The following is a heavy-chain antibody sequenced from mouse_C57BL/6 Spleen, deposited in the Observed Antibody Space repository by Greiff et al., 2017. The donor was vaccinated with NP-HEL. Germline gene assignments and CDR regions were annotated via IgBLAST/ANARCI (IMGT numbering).Heavy chain of an antibody. CDR1: GFTFNTYA. CDR3: VRDSYYWSPGHY. Sequence: EVQLVESGGGLVQPKGSLKLSCAASGFTFNTYAMHWVRQAPGRGLEWVGSIRSKSSNYATYYADSVKDRFTISQDYSKSMLYLQMNNLKTEDTSMYSCVRDSYYWSPGHYWGQGTLVTVSA. J-gene: IGHJ3*01. V-gene: IGHV10-3*01. CDR2: IRSKSSNYAT. D-gene: IGHD1-1*01.